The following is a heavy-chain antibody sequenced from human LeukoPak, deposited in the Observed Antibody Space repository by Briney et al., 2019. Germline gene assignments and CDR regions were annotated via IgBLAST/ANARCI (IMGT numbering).Heavy chain of an antibody. V-gene: IGHV3-72*01. CDR2: SKNKADSYTT. CDR3: ARDNVGSYDY. J-gene: IGHJ4*02. CDR1: GFTFSDYY. D-gene: IGHD1-26*01. Sequence: TGGSLRLSCAASGFTFSDYYMDWVRQTPGKGLEWIGRSKNKADSYTTHYAASVKGRFTISRDDSKNSLYLQMNSLKTEDTAVYYCARDNVGSYDYWGQGTLVTASA.